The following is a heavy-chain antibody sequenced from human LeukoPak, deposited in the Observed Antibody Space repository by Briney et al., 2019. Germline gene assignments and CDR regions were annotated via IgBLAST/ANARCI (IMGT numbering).Heavy chain of an antibody. CDR3: ARDRGDYGDHTGGMDV. J-gene: IGHJ6*02. Sequence: GGSLRLSCAASGFTFSSYDVHWVRQATGKGLEWVSAIGTAGDTYYPGSVKGRFTISRENAKNSLYLQMNSLRTEDTAVYYCARDRGDYGDHTGGMDVWGQGTTVTVSS. CDR2: IGTAGDT. V-gene: IGHV3-13*01. D-gene: IGHD4-17*01. CDR1: GFTFSSYD.